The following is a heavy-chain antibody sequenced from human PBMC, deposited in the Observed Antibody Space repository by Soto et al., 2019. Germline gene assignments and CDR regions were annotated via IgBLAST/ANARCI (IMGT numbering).Heavy chain of an antibody. V-gene: IGHV1-69*01. CDR2: IIPIFGTA. D-gene: IGHD5-12*01. CDR1: GGTFSSYA. J-gene: IGHJ6*02. Sequence: QVQLVQSGAEVKKPGSSVKVSCKASGGTFSSYAISWVRQAPGQGLEWMGGIIPIFGTANYAQKFQGRVTITADESTSTAYMELSSLRSEDTAVYYCASSSIFRXXXGYSGYDSDYYYGMDVWGQGTTVTVSS. CDR3: ASSSIFRXXXGYSGYDSDYYYGMDV.